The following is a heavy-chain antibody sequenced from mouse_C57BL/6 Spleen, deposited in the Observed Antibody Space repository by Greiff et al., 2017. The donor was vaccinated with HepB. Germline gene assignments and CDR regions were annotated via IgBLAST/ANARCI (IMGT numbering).Heavy chain of an antibody. J-gene: IGHJ1*03. CDR2: FYPGSGSI. D-gene: IGHD2-5*01. CDR1: GYTFTEYT. CDR3: ARHEEGAYYSNYRYFDV. Sequence: VQLQQSGAELVKPGASVKLSCKASGYTFTEYTIHWVKQRSGQGLEWIGWFYPGSGSIKYNEKFKDKATLTADKSSSTVYMELSRLTSEDSAVYCCARHEEGAYYSNYRYFDVWGTGTTVTVSS. V-gene: IGHV1-62-2*01.